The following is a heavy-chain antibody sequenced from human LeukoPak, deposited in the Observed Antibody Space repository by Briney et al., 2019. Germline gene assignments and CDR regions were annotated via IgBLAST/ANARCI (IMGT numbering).Heavy chain of an antibody. V-gene: IGHV1-3*01. CDR3: ARRHATYYYGSGSGGGYYGMDV. CDR1: GYTLTSYA. CDR2: INAGNGNT. D-gene: IGHD3-10*01. Sequence: ASVKVSCKASGYTLTSYAMHWVRQAPGQRLEWMGWINAGNGNTKYSQKFQGRVTITRDTSASTAYMELSSLRSEDTAVYYCARRHATYYYGSGSGGGYYGMDVWGQGTTVTVSS. J-gene: IGHJ6*02.